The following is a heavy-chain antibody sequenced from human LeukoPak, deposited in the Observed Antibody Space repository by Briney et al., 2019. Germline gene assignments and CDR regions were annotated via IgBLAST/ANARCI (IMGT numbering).Heavy chain of an antibody. Sequence: SQTLSLTCAISGDIVSNNNVAWNWFRQSPSRGLEWLGRTYYTSKWNNDYAKSVQSRIAVNPDTSKDQFTLHLNSVSPEDTAMYYCARQASRRFDPWGQGTLVTVSS. CDR1: GDIVSNNNVA. CDR2: TYYTSKWNN. CDR3: ARQASRRFDP. J-gene: IGHJ5*02. V-gene: IGHV6-1*01.